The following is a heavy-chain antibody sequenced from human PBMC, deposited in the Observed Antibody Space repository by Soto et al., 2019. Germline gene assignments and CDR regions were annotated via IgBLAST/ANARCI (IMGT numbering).Heavy chain of an antibody. CDR1: GFTFSSYG. Sequence: SGGSLRLSCAASGFTFSSYGMHWVRQAPGKGLEWVAVIWYDGSNKYYADSVKGRFTISRDNSKNTLYLQMNSLRAEDTAVYYCARDHYYDSSGYGLDYWGQGTQVTVSS. J-gene: IGHJ4*02. CDR2: IWYDGSNK. V-gene: IGHV3-33*01. D-gene: IGHD3-22*01. CDR3: ARDHYYDSSGYGLDY.